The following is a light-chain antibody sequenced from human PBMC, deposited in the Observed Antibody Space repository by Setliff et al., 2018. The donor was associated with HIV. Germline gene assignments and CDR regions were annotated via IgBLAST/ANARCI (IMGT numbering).Light chain of an antibody. CDR2: RDN. J-gene: IGLJ1*01. V-gene: IGLV1-47*01. Sequence: QSVLTQPPSASGTPGQRVTMSCSGSSSNIGKSYVYWYQQLPGTAPKLLIYRDNQRPSGVPDRFSGSKSGTSASLAISGLRSEDEADYYCQSYDSSLTGSYVFGTGTKVTVL. CDR1: SSNIGKSY. CDR3: QSYDSSLTGSYV.